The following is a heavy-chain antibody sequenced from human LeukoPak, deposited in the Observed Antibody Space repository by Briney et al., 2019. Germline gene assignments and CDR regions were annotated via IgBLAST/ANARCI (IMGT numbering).Heavy chain of an antibody. D-gene: IGHD1-1*01. CDR1: GFTFSSYA. CDR2: ISYDGSNK. CDR3: ARAPGTLDY. J-gene: IGHJ4*02. Sequence: PGGSLRLPCAASGFTFSSYAMHWVRQAPGKGLEWVAVISYDGSNKYYADSVKGRFTISRDNSKNTLYLQMNSLRAEDTAVYYCARAPGTLDYWGQGTLVTVSS. V-gene: IGHV3-30-3*01.